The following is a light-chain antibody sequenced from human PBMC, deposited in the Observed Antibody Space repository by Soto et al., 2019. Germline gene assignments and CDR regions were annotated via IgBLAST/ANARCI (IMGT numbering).Light chain of an antibody. CDR1: QDISNY. CDR3: QQYDNLPLT. J-gene: IGKJ4*01. Sequence: EIQMTQNQSSLSASVGDRVTITCQASQDISNYLNWYQQKPGKAPKLLIYDASNLETGVPSRFSGSGSGTDFTFTISSLQPEDIATYYCQQYDNLPLTFGGGTIVDVK. CDR2: DAS. V-gene: IGKV1-33*01.